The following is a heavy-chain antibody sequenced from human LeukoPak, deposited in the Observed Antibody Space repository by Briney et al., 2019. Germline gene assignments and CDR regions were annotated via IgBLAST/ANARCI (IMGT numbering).Heavy chain of an antibody. CDR1: GGSISSSSYY. J-gene: IGHJ6*03. Sequence: PSETLSLTCTVSGGSISSSSYYWGWIRQPPGKGLEWIGSIYYSGSTYYNPSLKSRVTISVDTSKNQFSLKLSSVTAADTAVYYCARASHNLGWLQSTYYYMDVWGKGTTVTVSS. CDR2: IYYSGST. V-gene: IGHV4-39*01. D-gene: IGHD5-24*01. CDR3: ARASHNLGWLQSTYYYMDV.